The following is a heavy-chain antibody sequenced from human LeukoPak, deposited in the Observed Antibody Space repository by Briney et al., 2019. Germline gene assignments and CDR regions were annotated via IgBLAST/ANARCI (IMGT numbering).Heavy chain of an antibody. CDR1: GFTFTSYS. Sequence: GGSLRLSCAASGFTFTSYSMNWVHQAPGKGLEWVSYISSSINTIYYAGSVKGRFTISRDNAKNSLYLQVNSLRDEDTAVYYCARDGVAAAGLFDYWGQGTLVTVSS. CDR3: ARDGVAAAGLFDY. V-gene: IGHV3-48*02. J-gene: IGHJ4*02. CDR2: ISSSINTI. D-gene: IGHD6-13*01.